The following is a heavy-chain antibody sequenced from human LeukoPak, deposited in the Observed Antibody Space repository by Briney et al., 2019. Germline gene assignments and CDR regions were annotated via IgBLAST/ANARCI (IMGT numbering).Heavy chain of an antibody. D-gene: IGHD1-1*01. CDR2: IKQDGSDK. CDR1: GFPFSSYW. V-gene: IGHV3-7*01. J-gene: IGHJ4*02. CDR3: ARLTGTTGFDY. Sequence: GALRLSCAASGFPFSSYWMSWVRQAPGKGLEWVANIKQDGSDKYYVDSVKGRFTISRDNAKNSLYLQLSSLRADDTAVYYCARLTGTTGFDYWGQGTLVTVSS.